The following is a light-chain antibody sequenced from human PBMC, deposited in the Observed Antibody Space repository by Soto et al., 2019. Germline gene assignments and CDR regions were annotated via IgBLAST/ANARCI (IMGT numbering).Light chain of an antibody. CDR3: QQFGRSPSMYT. CDR1: QSVRSDY. CDR2: GAS. J-gene: IGKJ2*01. V-gene: IGKV3-20*01. Sequence: EIVLTQSPGTLSLSPGERATLSCRASQSVRSDYLAWYQQKPGQAPRLLIYGASSRATGIPDRFSGSVSGTDLTLTILRLGPEDFAVYYCQQFGRSPSMYTFGQGNKLEIK.